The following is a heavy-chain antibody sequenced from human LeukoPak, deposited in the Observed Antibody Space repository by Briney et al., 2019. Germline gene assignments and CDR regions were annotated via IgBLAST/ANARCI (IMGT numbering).Heavy chain of an antibody. CDR1: TDIFSNYW. Sequence: GESLKISCKGSTDIFSNYWIAWVRQMPGKGLEWMGIIYPGDSDTRYSPSFQGQVTISADKSISTAYLQWSSLKASDTAMYYCARRPGTSGYDYWGQGTLVTVSS. CDR2: IYPGDSDT. V-gene: IGHV5-51*01. CDR3: ARRPGTSGYDY. D-gene: IGHD3-10*01. J-gene: IGHJ4*02.